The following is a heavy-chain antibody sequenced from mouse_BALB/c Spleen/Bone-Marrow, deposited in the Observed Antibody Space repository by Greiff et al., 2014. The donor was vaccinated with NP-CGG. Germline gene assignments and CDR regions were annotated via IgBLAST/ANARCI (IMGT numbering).Heavy chain of an antibody. CDR2: INPGTGGT. CDR1: GYAFTYYL. V-gene: IGHV1-54*01. CDR3: ARRPWFAY. J-gene: IGHJ3*01. Sequence: LQESGAEQVRPGTSVKVSCKAAGYAFTYYLIDWIKQRPGQRPGQGLEWFGVINPGTGGTNYNEKFKGRATLTADNSSSTAYMQLSSLTSDDSAVYFCARRPWFAYWGQGTLVTVSA.